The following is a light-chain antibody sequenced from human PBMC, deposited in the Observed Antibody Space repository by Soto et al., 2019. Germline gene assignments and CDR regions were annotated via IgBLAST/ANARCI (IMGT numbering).Light chain of an antibody. CDR3: SSYTISTTYV. CDR2: DVT. V-gene: IGLV2-14*03. CDR1: SNDVGLYNY. J-gene: IGLJ1*01. Sequence: QSVMTEAAAVSRTPGQSITISCTGTSNDVGLYNYVSWYQQHPGKAPKLMIYDVTERPSGVSNRFSGSKSGNTASLTISGLQAEDEGDYYCSSYTISTTYVFGTGTKVTVL.